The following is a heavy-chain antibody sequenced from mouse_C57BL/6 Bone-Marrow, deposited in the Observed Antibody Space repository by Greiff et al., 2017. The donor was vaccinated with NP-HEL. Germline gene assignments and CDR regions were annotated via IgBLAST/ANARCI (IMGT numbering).Heavy chain of an antibody. CDR3: ARGGVYLRGYFDY. Sequence: QVQLQQSGAELVRPGASVKLSCKASGYTFTDYYINWVKQRPGQGLEWIARIYPGSGNTYYNEKFKGKATLTAEKSSSTAYMQLSSLTSEDSAVYFCARGGVYLRGYFDYWGQGTTLTVSS. J-gene: IGHJ2*01. CDR2: IYPGSGNT. D-gene: IGHD2-1*01. CDR1: GYTFTDYY. V-gene: IGHV1-76*01.